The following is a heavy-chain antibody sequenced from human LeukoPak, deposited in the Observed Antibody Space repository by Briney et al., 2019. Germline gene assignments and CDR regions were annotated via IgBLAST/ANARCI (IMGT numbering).Heavy chain of an antibody. Sequence: GGSLRLSCAASGFTFDDYAMHWVRQAPGKGLEWVSGISWNSGSIGYADSVKGRFTISRDNAKNSLYLQMNSLRAEDTALYYCAKDTGGYCSGGSCYGPFDYWGQGTLATVSS. V-gene: IGHV3-9*01. D-gene: IGHD2-15*01. CDR1: GFTFDDYA. CDR2: ISWNSGSI. CDR3: AKDTGGYCSGGSCYGPFDY. J-gene: IGHJ4*02.